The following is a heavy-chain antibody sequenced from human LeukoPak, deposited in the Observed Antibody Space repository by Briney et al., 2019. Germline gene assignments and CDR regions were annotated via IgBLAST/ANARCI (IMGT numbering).Heavy chain of an antibody. CDR3: AREHEDAFDI. CDR2: IYYSGST. Sequence: SETLSLTCTVSGGSISSYYWSWIRQPPGKGLEWIGYIYYSGSTNYNPSLKSRVTISVDTSKSQFSLKLSSVTAADTAVYYCAREHEDAFDIWGQGTMVTVSS. J-gene: IGHJ3*02. CDR1: GGSISSYY. V-gene: IGHV4-59*01.